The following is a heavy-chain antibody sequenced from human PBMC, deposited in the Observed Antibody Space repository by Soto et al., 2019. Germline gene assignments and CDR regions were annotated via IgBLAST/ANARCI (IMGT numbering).Heavy chain of an antibody. J-gene: IGHJ4*02. Sequence: PSETLSLTCTVSGGSISSGDYYWSWIRQPPGKGLEWIGYIYYSGSTYYNPSLKSRVTISVDTSKNQFSLKLSSVTAADTAVYYCAREVGEEYSSSSRGFYFDYWGQGTLVTVPQ. CDR3: AREVGEEYSSSSRGFYFDY. D-gene: IGHD6-6*01. CDR1: GGSISSGDYY. CDR2: IYYSGST. V-gene: IGHV4-30-4*01.